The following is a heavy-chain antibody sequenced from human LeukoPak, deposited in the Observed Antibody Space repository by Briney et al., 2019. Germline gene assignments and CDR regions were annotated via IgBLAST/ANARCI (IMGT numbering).Heavy chain of an antibody. V-gene: IGHV3-53*01. CDR1: VFTFSNYA. CDR2: IYSGGST. D-gene: IGHD3-10*01. J-gene: IGHJ4*02. Sequence: GGSLRLSCAASVFTFSNYAMTWVRQAPGKGLEWVSVIYSGGSTYYADSVKGRFTISRDNSKNTLYLQMNSLRAEDTAVYYCASSVGYYGSGSYYSGDYWGQGTLVTVSS. CDR3: ASSVGYYGSGSYYSGDY.